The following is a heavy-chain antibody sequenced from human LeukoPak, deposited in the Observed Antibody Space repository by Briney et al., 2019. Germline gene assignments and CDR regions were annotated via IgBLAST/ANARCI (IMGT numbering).Heavy chain of an antibody. CDR1: GGSISSSSYY. Sequence: SETLSLTCTVSGGSISSSSYYWGWIRQPPGKGLERIGSIYYSGSTYYNPSLKSRVTISVDTSKNQFSLKLSSVTAADTAVYYCARELGDDAFDIWGQGTMVTVSS. V-gene: IGHV4-39*02. CDR3: ARELGDDAFDI. D-gene: IGHD1-26*01. J-gene: IGHJ3*02. CDR2: IYYSGST.